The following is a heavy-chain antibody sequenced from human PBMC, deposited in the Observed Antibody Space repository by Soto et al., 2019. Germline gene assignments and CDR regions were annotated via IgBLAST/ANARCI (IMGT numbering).Heavy chain of an antibody. CDR3: TRRIAVAGTYYFDY. V-gene: IGHV3-15*07. CDR1: GFTFSHAW. CDR2: IKSISDGETT. J-gene: IGHJ4*02. Sequence: EVQLVESGGGLVQPGDSLRLSCAASGFTFSHAWMDWVRQAPGKGLEWVGRIKSISDGETTNYAASVAGRFTISRDDSKNTLFLHVNSLKTEDTGVYYCTRRIAVAGTYYFDYWGQGTLVTVSS. D-gene: IGHD6-19*01.